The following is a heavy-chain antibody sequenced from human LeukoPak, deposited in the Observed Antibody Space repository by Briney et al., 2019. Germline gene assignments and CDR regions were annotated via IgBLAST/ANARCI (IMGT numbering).Heavy chain of an antibody. CDR1: GYTFTGYY. CDR2: INPNSGGT. CDR3: ARDSLLWFGELYDY. J-gene: IGHJ4*02. V-gene: IGHV1-2*06. D-gene: IGHD3-10*01. Sequence: EASVKVSCKASGYTFTGYYMHWVRQAPGQGLEWMGRINPNSGGTNYAQKFQGRVTMTRDTSISTAYMELSRQRSDDTAVYYCARDSLLWFGELYDYWGQGTLVTVSS.